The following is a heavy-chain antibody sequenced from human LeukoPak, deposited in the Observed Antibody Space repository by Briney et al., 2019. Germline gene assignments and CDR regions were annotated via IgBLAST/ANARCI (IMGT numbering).Heavy chain of an antibody. CDR1: GFTFSSYG. V-gene: IGHV3-30*18. D-gene: IGHD2-15*01. CDR2: ISYDGSNK. CDR3: ANIYCSGGTCTYFDD. J-gene: IGHJ4*02. Sequence: GGSLRLSCAASGFTFSSYGMHWVRQAPGKGLEWVAVISYDGSNKYYADSVKGRFTISRDNSKNTLYLQMNSLRAEDTAVYYCANIYCSGGTCTYFDDWGQGTLVTVSS.